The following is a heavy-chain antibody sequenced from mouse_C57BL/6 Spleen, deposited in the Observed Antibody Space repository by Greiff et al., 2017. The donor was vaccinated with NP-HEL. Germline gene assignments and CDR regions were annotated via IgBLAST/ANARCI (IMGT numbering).Heavy chain of an antibody. J-gene: IGHJ4*01. CDR1: GYSITSGYY. CDR2: ISYDGSN. CDR3: ARVYDYDGYAMDY. Sequence: ESGPGLVKPSQSLSLTCFVTGYSITSGYYWNWIRQFPGNKLEWMGYISYDGSNNYNPSLKNRISITRDTSKNQFFLKLNSVTTEDTATYYCARVYDYDGYAMDYWGQGTSVTVSS. D-gene: IGHD2-4*01. V-gene: IGHV3-6*01.